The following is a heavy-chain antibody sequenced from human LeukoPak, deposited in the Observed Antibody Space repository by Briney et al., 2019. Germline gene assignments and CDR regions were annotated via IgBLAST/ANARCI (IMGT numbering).Heavy chain of an antibody. CDR1: GGSVSSGSYY. Sequence: SETLSLTCTVSGGSVSSGSYYWSWIRQPPGKGLEWIGEINHSGSTNYSPSLKSRVTISVDTSKNQFSLKLSSVTAADTAVYYCARVRGGYGDYWGQGTLVTVSS. J-gene: IGHJ4*02. V-gene: IGHV4-39*07. D-gene: IGHD5-12*01. CDR3: ARVRGGYGDY. CDR2: INHSGST.